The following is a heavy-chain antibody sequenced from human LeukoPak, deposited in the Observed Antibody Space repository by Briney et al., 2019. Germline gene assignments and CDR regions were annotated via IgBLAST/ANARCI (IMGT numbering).Heavy chain of an antibody. Sequence: ASVKVSCKASGYTFTGYYMHWVRQAPGQGLEWMGWINPNSGGTNYAQKFQGRVTMTRDTSISTAYMELSRLRSDDTAVYYCARDLVVAGLGMDVWGQGTTVTVSS. CDR2: INPNSGGT. CDR1: GYTFTGYY. CDR3: ARDLVVAGLGMDV. J-gene: IGHJ6*02. V-gene: IGHV1-2*02. D-gene: IGHD6-19*01.